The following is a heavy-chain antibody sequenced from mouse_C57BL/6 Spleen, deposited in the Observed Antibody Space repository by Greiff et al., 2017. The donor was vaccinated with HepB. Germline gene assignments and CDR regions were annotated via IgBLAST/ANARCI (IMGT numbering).Heavy chain of an antibody. Sequence: VQLKESGGDLVKPGGSLKLSCAASGFTFSSYGMSWVRQTPDKRLEWVATISSGGSYTYYPDSVKGRFTISRDNAKNTLYLQMSSLKSEDTAMYYCARNYYGSSPHWYFDVWGTGTTVTVSS. CDR1: GFTFSSYG. V-gene: IGHV5-6*01. D-gene: IGHD1-1*01. CDR2: ISSGGSYT. J-gene: IGHJ1*03. CDR3: ARNYYGSSPHWYFDV.